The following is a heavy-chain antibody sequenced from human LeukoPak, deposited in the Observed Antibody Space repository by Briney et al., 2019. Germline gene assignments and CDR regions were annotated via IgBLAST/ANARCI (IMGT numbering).Heavy chain of an antibody. V-gene: IGHV1-18*01. CDR3: ARDMYSSGRVPFDY. J-gene: IGHJ4*02. D-gene: IGHD6-19*01. CDR1: GYTFTRYG. CDR2: ISAYNGHT. Sequence: ASVKVSCKASGYTFTRYGISWVRQAPGQRLEWMGWISAYNGHTNYTQKLQGRVTMTTDTSTSTAYMELRSLRSDDTAVYYCARDMYSSGRVPFDYWGQGTLVTVSS.